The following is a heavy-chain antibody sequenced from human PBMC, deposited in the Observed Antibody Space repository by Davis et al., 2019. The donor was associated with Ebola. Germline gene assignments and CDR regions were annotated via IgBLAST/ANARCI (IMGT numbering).Heavy chain of an antibody. CDR1: GFTINDYG. CDR2: INYDGTAI. J-gene: IGHJ4*02. CDR3: AKERSYDFWSGADF. Sequence: GESLKISCAASGFTINDYGMTWVRQVPGKGLEWVSGINYDGTAIGYADSLKGRFSISRDNAKSSPYLQMNSLRAEDTAFYYCAKERSYDFWSGADFWGQGTLVTVSS. D-gene: IGHD3-3*01. V-gene: IGHV3-20*04.